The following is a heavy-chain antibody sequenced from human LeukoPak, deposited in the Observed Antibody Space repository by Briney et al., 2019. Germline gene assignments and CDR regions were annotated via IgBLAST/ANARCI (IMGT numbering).Heavy chain of an antibody. CDR3: ARVLVEQWLVLKAFDI. D-gene: IGHD6-19*01. CDR1: GFTFSDYY. CDR2: ISSSSSYT. J-gene: IGHJ3*02. Sequence: GGSLRLSCAASGFTFSDYYMSWIRQAPGKGLEWGSYISSSSSYTNYADSVKGRFTISRDNAKNSLYLQMNSLRAEDTAVYYCARVLVEQWLVLKAFDIWGQGTMVTVSS. V-gene: IGHV3-11*05.